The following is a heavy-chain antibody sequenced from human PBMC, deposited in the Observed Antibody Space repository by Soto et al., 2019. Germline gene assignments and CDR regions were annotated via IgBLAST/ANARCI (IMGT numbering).Heavy chain of an antibody. CDR3: ARIGQLLVVPYMDV. J-gene: IGHJ6*03. CDR2: IFSNDEK. Sequence: SGPTLVNPTETLTLTCTVSGFSLSNARMGVSWIRQPPGKALEWLAHIFSNDEKSYSTSLKSRLTISKDTSKSQVVLSMTNMGPVDTATYYCARIGQLLVVPYMDVWGKGTTVPVS. CDR1: GFSLSNARMG. V-gene: IGHV2-26*01. D-gene: IGHD5-18*01.